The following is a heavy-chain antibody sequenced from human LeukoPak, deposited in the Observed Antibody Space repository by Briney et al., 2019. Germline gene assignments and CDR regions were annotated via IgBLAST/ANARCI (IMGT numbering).Heavy chain of an antibody. CDR1: GFTFGDYA. D-gene: IGHD6-19*01. V-gene: IGHV3-64D*06. J-gene: IGHJ4*02. Sequence: PGRSLRLSCTASGFTFGDYAMSWVRQAPGKGLEYVSAISTNGITTFYADSVKGRFTISRDNSKNTLYLQMSSLRAEDSAVYYCFAISVAVREFDYWGQGTLVTVSS. CDR3: FAISVAVREFDY. CDR2: ISTNGITT.